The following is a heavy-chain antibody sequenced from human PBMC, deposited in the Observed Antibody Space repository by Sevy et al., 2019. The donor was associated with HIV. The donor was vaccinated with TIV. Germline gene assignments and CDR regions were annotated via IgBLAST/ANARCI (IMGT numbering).Heavy chain of an antibody. Sequence: GGSLRLSCAASGFTFSNTWMSWVRQAPGKGLELVGRIKSKNDGGTTDYAAPVIGRFTISRGDSKSTLYLRMNNLKIEDTAVYYCTTMGWHGGFDIWGQGAMVTVSS. V-gene: IGHV3-15*01. D-gene: IGHD4-17*01. CDR2: IKSKNDGGTT. CDR1: GFTFSNTW. J-gene: IGHJ3*02. CDR3: TTMGWHGGFDI.